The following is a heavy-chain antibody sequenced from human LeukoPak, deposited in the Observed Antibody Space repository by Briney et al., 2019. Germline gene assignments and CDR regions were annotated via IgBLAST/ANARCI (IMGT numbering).Heavy chain of an antibody. Sequence: PGGSLRLSCAASGFTFSSYAMSWARQAPGKGLEWVSVIHSGGDTYYADSVKGRFTISRDNSKNTLYLQMNSLRAEDTAVYYCARDKRGDGYNYPSFDYWGQGTLVTVSS. CDR1: GFTFSSYA. V-gene: IGHV3-53*01. D-gene: IGHD5-24*01. CDR3: ARDKRGDGYNYPSFDY. J-gene: IGHJ4*02. CDR2: IHSGGDT.